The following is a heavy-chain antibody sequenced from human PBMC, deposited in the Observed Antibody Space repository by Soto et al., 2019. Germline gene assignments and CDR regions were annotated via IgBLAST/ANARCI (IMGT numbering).Heavy chain of an antibody. CDR3: AKDFSPVGPYHAFDI. CDR1: GFTFDDYV. CDR2: INWKGGST. J-gene: IGHJ3*02. D-gene: IGHD1-26*01. V-gene: IGHV3-20*04. Sequence: EVQLVESGGGVVRPGGSLRLSCPASGFTFDDYVMSWVRQAPGKGLEWVSGINWKGGSTGYADSVKGRFTISRDNAKNSLYLQMISLRAEDTALYYCAKDFSPVGPYHAFDIWGQGTMVTVSS.